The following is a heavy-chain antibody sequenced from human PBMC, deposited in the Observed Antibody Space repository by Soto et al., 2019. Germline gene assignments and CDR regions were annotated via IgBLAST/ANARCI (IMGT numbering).Heavy chain of an antibody. CDR3: TRDASRDSSARGWFDP. D-gene: IGHD6-13*01. CDR2: ISSNSAYI. J-gene: IGHJ5*02. V-gene: IGHV3-21*01. CDR1: GFTFRSFT. Sequence: LRLSFAASGFTFRSFTMNWVRQAPGKGLEWVSTISSNSAYIYYTDALRGRFTISRDNAKNSLHLQMNSLRAEDTAVYYCTRDASRDSSARGWFDPWGPGTTVTVSS.